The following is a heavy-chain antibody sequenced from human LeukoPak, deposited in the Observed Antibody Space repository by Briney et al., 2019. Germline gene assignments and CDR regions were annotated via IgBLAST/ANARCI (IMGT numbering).Heavy chain of an antibody. J-gene: IGHJ4*02. CDR1: GGSISSGDYY. CDR2: IYYSGST. CDR3: ARGGHLDDFWSGYYFY. Sequence: PSETLSLTCTVSGGSISSGDYYWSWIRQPPGKGLEWIGYIYYSGSTYCNPSLKSRVTISVDTSKNQFSLKLSSVTAADTAVYYCARGGHLDDFWSGYYFYWGQGTLVTVSS. D-gene: IGHD3-3*01. V-gene: IGHV4-30-4*08.